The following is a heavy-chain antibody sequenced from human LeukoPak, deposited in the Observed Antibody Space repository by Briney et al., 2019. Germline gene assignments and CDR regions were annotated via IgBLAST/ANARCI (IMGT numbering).Heavy chain of an antibody. CDR3: AKDYYDSSGYRYFFDY. CDR1: GFTFSSYA. V-gene: IGHV3-23*01. D-gene: IGHD3-22*01. Sequence: PGGSLRLSCAASGFTFSSYAMSWVRQAPGKGLEWVSAISGSGGSTYYADSVKGRFTISRDNAKNTLYLQMNSLRGEDKAVYYCAKDYYDSSGYRYFFDYWGQGTLVTVSS. CDR2: ISGSGGST. J-gene: IGHJ4*02.